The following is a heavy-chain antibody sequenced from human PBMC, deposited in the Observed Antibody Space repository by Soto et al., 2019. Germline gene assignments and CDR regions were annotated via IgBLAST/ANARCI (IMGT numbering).Heavy chain of an antibody. V-gene: IGHV1-69*06. D-gene: IGHD2-2*01. CDR2: IIPIFGTA. CDR1: GGTFSSYA. CDR3: ARAKADIVVVPAATPFDP. Sequence: ASVKVFCKASGGTFSSYAISWVRQAPGQGLEWMGGIIPIFGTANYAQKFQGRVTITADKSTSTAYMELSSLRSEDTAVYYCARAKADIVVVPAATPFDPWGQGTLVTVSS. J-gene: IGHJ5*02.